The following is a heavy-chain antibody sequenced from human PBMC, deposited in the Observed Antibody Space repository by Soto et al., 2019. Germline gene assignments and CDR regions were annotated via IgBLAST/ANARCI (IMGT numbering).Heavy chain of an antibody. J-gene: IGHJ6*02. CDR3: ARAGYGTTGPYYYYGMDV. V-gene: IGHV1-69*13. CDR2: IIPIFGTA. D-gene: IGHD4-17*01. Sequence: GASVKVSCTASGGTFSSYAISWVRQAPGQGLEWMGGIIPIFGTANYAQKFQGRVTITADESTSTAYMELSSLRSEDTAVYYCARAGYGTTGPYYYYGMDVWGQGTTVTVSS. CDR1: GGTFSSYA.